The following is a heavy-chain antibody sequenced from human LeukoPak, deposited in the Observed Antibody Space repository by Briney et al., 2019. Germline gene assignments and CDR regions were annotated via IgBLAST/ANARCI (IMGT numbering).Heavy chain of an antibody. CDR1: DESFSGHC. V-gene: IGHV4-34*09. Sequence: SQTQSLTCAVYDESFSGHCCSWSRQPPRKGLERIGEIDHSGSTNYNPSLQSRVTISVDTSKNQFSLKLSSVTAADTAVYYCARGESGSPVWSLVYWGQGTLVTVSS. D-gene: IGHD3-3*01. CDR3: ARGESGSPVWSLVY. CDR2: IDHSGST. J-gene: IGHJ4*02.